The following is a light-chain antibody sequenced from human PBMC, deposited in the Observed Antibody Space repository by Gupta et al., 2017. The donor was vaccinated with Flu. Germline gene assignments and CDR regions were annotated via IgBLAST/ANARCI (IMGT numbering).Light chain of an antibody. CDR2: KAS. CDR1: QSINSW. J-gene: IGKJ1*01. CDR3: QQDYNSPWT. Sequence: DIQMTQSPSTLSASVGDRVTITCRASQSINSWLAWYQQKPGKAPKFLIYKASRLESGVPSRFSGSGSGTEFTLTISSLQPDDFASYYCQQDYNSPWTFGQGTKVDIK. V-gene: IGKV1-5*03.